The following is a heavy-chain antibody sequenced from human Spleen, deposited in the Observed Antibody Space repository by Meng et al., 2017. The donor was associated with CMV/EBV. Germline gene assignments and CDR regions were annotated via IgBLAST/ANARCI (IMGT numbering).Heavy chain of an antibody. Sequence: GGSLRLSCAASGFTFRNFAMNWVRQAPGKGLEWVSTINGRGDDTYYPDSVKGRFTISRDNSNNTLYLQMNSLRTEDTALYYFAKDQDRGGSDFDSWGQGTLVTVSS. CDR1: GFTFRNFA. V-gene: IGHV3-23*01. CDR2: INGRGDDT. D-gene: IGHD3-10*01. CDR3: AKDQDRGGSDFDS. J-gene: IGHJ5*01.